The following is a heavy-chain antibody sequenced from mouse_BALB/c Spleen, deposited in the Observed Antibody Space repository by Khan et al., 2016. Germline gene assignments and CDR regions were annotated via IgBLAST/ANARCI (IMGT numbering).Heavy chain of an antibody. Sequence: VQLQQSGPELVKPGASVKMSCKASGYTFTSYIMHWVKQKPGQGLEWIGYINPYNDGSKYNEKFKGKATLTSDKSSSTAYMELSSLTPEDSAVYYCARKNYYVSSFYWYFDVWGAGTTVTVSS. CDR2: INPYNDGS. CDR1: GYTFTSYI. J-gene: IGHJ1*01. D-gene: IGHD1-1*01. V-gene: IGHV1S136*01. CDR3: ARKNYYVSSFYWYFDV.